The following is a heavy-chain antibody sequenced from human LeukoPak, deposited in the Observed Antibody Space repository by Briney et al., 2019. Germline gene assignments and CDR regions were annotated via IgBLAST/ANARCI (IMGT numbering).Heavy chain of an antibody. J-gene: IGHJ4*02. CDR2: ISGSGGST. Sequence: GGSLRLSCAASGFTFSSYAMSSVRQAPGKGLEWVSAISGSGGSTYYADSVKGRFTISRDNSKNTLYLQMNSLRAEDTAVYYCAKDPVVVRYYFDYWGQGTLVTVSS. V-gene: IGHV3-23*01. D-gene: IGHD2-15*01. CDR1: GFTFSSYA. CDR3: AKDPVVVRYYFDY.